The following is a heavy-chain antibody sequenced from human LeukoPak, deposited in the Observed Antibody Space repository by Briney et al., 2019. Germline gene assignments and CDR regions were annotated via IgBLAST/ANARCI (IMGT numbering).Heavy chain of an antibody. V-gene: IGHV1-8*01. Sequence: GASVKVSCKASGYTFTSYDINWVRQATGQGLEWMGWMNPNSGNTGYAQKFQGRVTMTRNTSISTAYMELSSLRSENTAVYYCARGRDFWSGYPFDPWGQGTLVTVSS. CDR2: MNPNSGNT. CDR1: GYTFTSYD. CDR3: ARGRDFWSGYPFDP. D-gene: IGHD3-3*01. J-gene: IGHJ5*02.